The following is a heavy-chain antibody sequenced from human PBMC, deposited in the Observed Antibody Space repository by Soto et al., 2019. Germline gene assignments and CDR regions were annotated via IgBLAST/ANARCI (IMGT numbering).Heavy chain of an antibody. CDR3: AAGLEVNGRLPNWIDP. CDR2: IHGGSSYI. CDR1: GFTFSAFT. D-gene: IGHD5-12*01. Sequence: GGSLRLSCAASGFTFSAFTMNWVRQAPGKGLEWVSSIHGGSSYIYYADSMEGRFTISRDNAKKSLYLQMNSLRVEDTAVYYCAAGLEVNGRLPNWIDPWGHGTLVTVSS. J-gene: IGHJ5*02. V-gene: IGHV3-21*01.